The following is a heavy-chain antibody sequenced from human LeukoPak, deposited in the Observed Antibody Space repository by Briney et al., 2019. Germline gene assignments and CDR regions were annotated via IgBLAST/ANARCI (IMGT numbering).Heavy chain of an antibody. CDR3: AKHVPTYYDFWSGYLDY. J-gene: IGHJ4*02. Sequence: GGSLRLSCAASGFAFSNYAMHWVRQAPGKGLEWVSAISGSGGSTYYADSVKGRFTISRDNSKNTLYLQMNSLRAEDTAVYYCAKHVPTYYDFWSGYLDYWGQGTLVTVSS. CDR1: GFAFSNYA. CDR2: ISGSGGST. D-gene: IGHD3-3*01. V-gene: IGHV3-23*01.